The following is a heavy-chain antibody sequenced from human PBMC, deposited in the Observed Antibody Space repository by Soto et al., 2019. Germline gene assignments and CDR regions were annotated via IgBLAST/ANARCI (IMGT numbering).Heavy chain of an antibody. Sequence: EVQLLESGGGLVQPGGSLRLSCAASGFTFSSYAMSWVRQAPGKGLEWVSAISGSGGSTYYADSVKGRFTISRDNSKNTLYLQMNSLRAEDTAVYYCAKDRHYGVITRGRGYSWFDPWGQGTLVTVSS. CDR2: ISGSGGST. V-gene: IGHV3-23*01. CDR3: AKDRHYGVITRGRGYSWFDP. CDR1: GFTFSSYA. D-gene: IGHD3-22*01. J-gene: IGHJ5*02.